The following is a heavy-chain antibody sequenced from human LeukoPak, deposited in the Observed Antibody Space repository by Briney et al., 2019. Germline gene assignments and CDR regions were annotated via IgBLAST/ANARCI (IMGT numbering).Heavy chain of an antibody. V-gene: IGHV1-69*13. CDR2: IIPIFGTA. CDR1: GGTFSSYA. D-gene: IGHD4-17*01. J-gene: IGHJ4*02. Sequence: SVKVSCKASGGTFSSYAISWVRPAPGQGLEWMGGIIPIFGTANYAQKFQGRVTITADESTSTAYMELSSLRSEDTAVYYCARDPYPYGALDYWGQGTLVTVSS. CDR3: ARDPYPYGALDY.